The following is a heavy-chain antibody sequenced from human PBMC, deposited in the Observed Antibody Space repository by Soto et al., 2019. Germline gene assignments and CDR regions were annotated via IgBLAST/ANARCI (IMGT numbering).Heavy chain of an antibody. CDR2: SDGSST. J-gene: IGHJ4*02. CDR3: ARDFEY. V-gene: IGHV3-74*01. CDR1: GFTFSTFW. Sequence: EVQLVESGGGLVQPGGSLRLSCEASGFTFSTFWMHWVRQAPGKGLVWVSRSDGSSTNYADSVKGRVTISRDNAKNTLYLRLNSLRPEDTAVYYCARDFEYWGQGTLVTVSS.